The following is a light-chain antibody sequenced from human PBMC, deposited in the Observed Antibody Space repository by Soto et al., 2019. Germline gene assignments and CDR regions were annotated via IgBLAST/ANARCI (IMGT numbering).Light chain of an antibody. CDR1: SSDVGGYNY. J-gene: IGLJ1*01. CDR2: EVS. Sequence: QSALTQPASVSGSPGQTITLSCTGTSSDVGGYNYVSWYQQHPGKAPKLMIYEVSKRPSEVFNRLSGSKSGNTASLTISGLQAEDEADYYCSSYTSSNNYGFGTGTRSPS. V-gene: IGLV2-14*01. CDR3: SSYTSSNNYG.